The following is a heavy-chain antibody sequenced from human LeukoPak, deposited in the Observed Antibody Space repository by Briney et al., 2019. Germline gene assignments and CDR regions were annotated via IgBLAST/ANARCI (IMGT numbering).Heavy chain of an antibody. D-gene: IGHD3-10*01. CDR2: ISGRGGST. J-gene: IGHJ5*02. CDR3: AKDRTVRGVIPNWFDP. Sequence: GXSXXLSXAXXGFTFSRYAXRGGREAPGKGXXGGSAISGRGGSTYYADSVKGGFTIYRDNSKNSVYLKMNSLRAEDTAVYYCAKDRTVRGVIPNWFDPWGQGTLVTVSS. CDR1: GFTFSRYA. V-gene: IGHV3-23*01.